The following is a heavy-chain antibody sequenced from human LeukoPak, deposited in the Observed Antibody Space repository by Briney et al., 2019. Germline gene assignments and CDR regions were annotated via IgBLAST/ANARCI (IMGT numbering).Heavy chain of an antibody. Sequence: GGSLRLSCAASGFTVSSNYMSWVRQAPGKGLEWVSFIDTSSTTMYYTDSVKGRFTISRDNAKNSLYLQMNSRKVEDTAIYYCARDNWVDCWGQGTLVTVSS. CDR2: IDTSSTTM. J-gene: IGHJ5*01. CDR3: ARDNWVDC. V-gene: IGHV3-48*04. CDR1: GFTVSSNY.